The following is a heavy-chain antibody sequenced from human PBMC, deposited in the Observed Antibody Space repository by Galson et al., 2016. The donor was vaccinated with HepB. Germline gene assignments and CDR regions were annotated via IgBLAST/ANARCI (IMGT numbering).Heavy chain of an antibody. CDR1: GFSFSNSW. Sequence: CAVSGFSFSNSWMTWVRQTPEKGLEWVADINADGSWRAYMDSVKGRFTISRDNVNNLLYLQMSGLRVEDTALYFCARDPAFGALDYWGQGALVTVSS. D-gene: IGHD3-10*01. CDR3: ARDPAFGALDY. V-gene: IGHV3-7*01. J-gene: IGHJ4*02. CDR2: INADGSWR.